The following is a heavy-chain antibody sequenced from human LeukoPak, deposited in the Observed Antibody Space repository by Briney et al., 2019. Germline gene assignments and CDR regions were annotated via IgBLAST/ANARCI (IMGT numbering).Heavy chain of an antibody. CDR1: GGSITGYH. CDR3: AREDINHRVDY. V-gene: IGHV4-59*01. D-gene: IGHD5-12*01. CDR2: IYYSGST. Sequence: PSETLSLTCTVSGGSITGYHWSWIRQPPGKGLEWIGYIYYSGSTNYNPSLKSRVTMSVDTSKNQYSLKLSSVTAADTAVYYCAREDINHRVDYWGQGTLVTVSS. J-gene: IGHJ4*02.